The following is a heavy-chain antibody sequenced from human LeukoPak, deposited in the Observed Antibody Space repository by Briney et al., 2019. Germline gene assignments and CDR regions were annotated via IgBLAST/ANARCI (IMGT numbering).Heavy chain of an antibody. J-gene: IGHJ6*03. CDR2: ISAYNGNT. V-gene: IGHV1-18*01. D-gene: IGHD4-11*01. CDR1: GYTFTSYG. CDR3: ARWSSTYYYYYYYYMDV. Sequence: ASVKVSCKASGYTFTSYGISWVRQAPGQGLEWMGWISAYNGNTNYAQKLQGRVTMTTDTSKSTAYMELRSLRSDDTAVYYCARWSSTYYYYYYYYMDVWGKGTTVTVSS.